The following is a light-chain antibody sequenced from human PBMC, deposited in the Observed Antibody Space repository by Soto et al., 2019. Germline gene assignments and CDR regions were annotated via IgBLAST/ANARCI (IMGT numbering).Light chain of an antibody. CDR3: QQYGNSPIT. J-gene: IGKJ5*01. V-gene: IGKV3-20*01. CDR2: GAS. Sequence: EIPLTQSTGTLSLSPGESATLLCRASQFVSSRSLAWYQQKPGQAPRLLIYGASNRATGIPGRFSASGSGTDFTLTITPLEPEDSAVYFCQQYGNSPITFGQGTRLEI. CDR1: QFVSSRS.